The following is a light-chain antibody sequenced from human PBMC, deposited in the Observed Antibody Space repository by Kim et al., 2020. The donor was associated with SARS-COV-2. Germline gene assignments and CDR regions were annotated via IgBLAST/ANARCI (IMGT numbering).Light chain of an antibody. J-gene: IGKJ1*01. V-gene: IGKV1-6*01. CDR3: LQDIKFPWT. CDR2: AAS. CDR1: QGIRND. Sequence: AIQMTQSPSSLSASVGDRVTITCRASQGIRNDLGWYQQKPGKAPKLWIYAASSLQSGVPSRFSGSGSGTDFTLTISSVQPEDFATYYCLQDIKFPWTFGQRTKVDIK.